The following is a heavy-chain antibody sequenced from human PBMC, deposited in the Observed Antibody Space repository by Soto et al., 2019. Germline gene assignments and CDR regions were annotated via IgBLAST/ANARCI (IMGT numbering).Heavy chain of an antibody. Sequence: QVQLVESGGGVVQPGRSLRLSCAASGFTFSSYAMHWVRQAPGKGLEWVAVISYDGSNKYYADSVKGRFTISRDNSKNTLYLQMNSLRAEDTAEYYCARDQSLWGQGTTVTVSS. CDR2: ISYDGSNK. J-gene: IGHJ6*02. CDR1: GFTFSSYA. V-gene: IGHV3-30-3*01. CDR3: ARDQSL.